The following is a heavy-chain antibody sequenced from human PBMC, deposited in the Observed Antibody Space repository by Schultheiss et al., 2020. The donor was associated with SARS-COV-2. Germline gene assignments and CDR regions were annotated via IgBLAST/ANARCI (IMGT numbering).Heavy chain of an antibody. CDR2: IYYSGST. CDR1: GGSISSYY. V-gene: IGHV4-59*08. CDR3: ARQGRLLWFGDPYYYGMDV. D-gene: IGHD3-10*01. Sequence: ETLSLTCTVSGGSISSYYWGWIRQPPGKGLEWIGYIYYSGSTYYNPSLKSRVTISVDTSKNQFSLKLSSVTAADTAVYYCARQGRLLWFGDPYYYGMDVWGQGTTVTVSS. J-gene: IGHJ6*02.